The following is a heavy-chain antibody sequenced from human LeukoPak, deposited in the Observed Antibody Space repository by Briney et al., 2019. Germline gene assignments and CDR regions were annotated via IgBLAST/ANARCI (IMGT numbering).Heavy chain of an antibody. V-gene: IGHV4-59*01. D-gene: IGHD3-10*01. J-gene: IGHJ5*02. CDR1: GGSISGYY. CDR3: ARQITMIRGIDP. CDR2: IYYSGST. Sequence: SETLSLTCTVSGGSISGYYWTWIRQPPGKGLEWIGYIYYSGSTNYNPSLKSRVTISVDTSKNQFSLKLSSVTAADTAVYYCARQITMIRGIDPWGQGTLVTVSS.